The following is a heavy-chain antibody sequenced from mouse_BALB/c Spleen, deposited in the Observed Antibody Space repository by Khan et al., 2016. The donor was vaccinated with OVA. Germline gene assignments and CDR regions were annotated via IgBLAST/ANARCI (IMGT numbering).Heavy chain of an antibody. D-gene: IGHD2-14*01. CDR1: GYTFTSYT. CDR2: INPSNGYT. Sequence: VQLLESGAELARPGASVKMSCKASGYTFTSYTIHWIKKRPGQGLEWIGYINPSNGYTNYTQKFKDKATLTTDKSSTTAYLQLSSLTSDDSAVYNCVRDGAYHRNDGWFAYWGQGTLVTVSA. J-gene: IGHJ3*01. V-gene: IGHV1-4*01. CDR3: VRDGAYHRNDGWFAY.